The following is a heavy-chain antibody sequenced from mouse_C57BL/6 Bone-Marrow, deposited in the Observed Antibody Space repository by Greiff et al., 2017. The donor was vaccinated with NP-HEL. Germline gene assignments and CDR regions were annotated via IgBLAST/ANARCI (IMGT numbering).Heavy chain of an antibody. CDR1: GFSLSTSGMG. J-gene: IGHJ2*01. CDR2: IYWDDDK. CDR3: ARGYYGSSYFDY. Sequence: QVTLKVSGPGILQPSQSLSLTCSFSGFSLSTSGMGVSWIRQPSGKGLEWLAHIYWDDDKRYNPSLKSRLTISKDTSRNQVFLKITSVDTADTATYYCARGYYGSSYFDYWGQGTTLTVSS. V-gene: IGHV8-12*01. D-gene: IGHD1-1*01.